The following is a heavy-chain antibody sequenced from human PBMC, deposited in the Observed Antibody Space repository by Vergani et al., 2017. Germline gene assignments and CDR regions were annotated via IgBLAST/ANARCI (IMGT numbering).Heavy chain of an antibody. V-gene: IGHV4-38-2*01. J-gene: IGHJ4*02. CDR1: GLSIDNGYY. CDR3: ARRSCIVYDIFSGTQYFFDF. CDR2: IYRTGRT. D-gene: IGHD3-9*01. Sequence: QVQLQESGPGLVKPSETLSLTCAVSGLSIDNGYYWDWIRQPPGKGLEWIGSIYRTGRTHFNPSLKSRVTISVDTSNNHFSLRLNSLTAADTAVYYCARRSCIVYDIFSGTQYFFDFWGQGTLVTVSS.